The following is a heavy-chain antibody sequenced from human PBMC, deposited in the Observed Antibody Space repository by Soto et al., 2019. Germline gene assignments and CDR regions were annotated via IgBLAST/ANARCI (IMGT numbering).Heavy chain of an antibody. CDR3: ARGGGGGLFEH. Sequence: GGSLRLSCAASGFTFSVYWMHWVRQAPGKGLVWVSRMKTDASSATYADSVKGRFTISRDNTKNTLYLQMDSLRPEDTAVYYCARGGGGGLFEHWGQGVLVTVSS. CDR2: MKTDASSA. CDR1: GFTFSVYW. J-gene: IGHJ4*02. V-gene: IGHV3-74*01. D-gene: IGHD2-21*01.